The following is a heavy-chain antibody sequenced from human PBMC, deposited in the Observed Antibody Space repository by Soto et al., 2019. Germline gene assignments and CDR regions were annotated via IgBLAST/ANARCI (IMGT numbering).Heavy chain of an antibody. CDR3: ARGCSGGSCYSGFDY. D-gene: IGHD2-15*01. CDR1: GGSFSGYY. V-gene: IGHV4-34*01. Sequence: QVQLQQWGAGLLKPSETLSLTCAVYGGSFSGYYWSWIRQPPGKGLEWTGEINHSGSTNYNPSLKSRVTISVDTSKNQFSLKLSSVTAADTAVYYCARGCSGGSCYSGFDYWGQGTLVTVSS. CDR2: INHSGST. J-gene: IGHJ4*02.